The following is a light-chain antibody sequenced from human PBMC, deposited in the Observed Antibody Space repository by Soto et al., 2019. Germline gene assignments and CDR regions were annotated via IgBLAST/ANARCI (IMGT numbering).Light chain of an antibody. CDR1: SSDVGSYNY. CDR3: SSYTSSSTL. Sequence: QSVLTQPASVSGSPGQSITISCTGTSSDVGSYNYVSWYQQHPGKAPKLMIYEVSDRPSGISSRFSGSKSGNTASLTISGLRTEDEADYYCSSYTSSSTLFGTGTKVTLL. J-gene: IGLJ1*01. CDR2: EVS. V-gene: IGLV2-14*01.